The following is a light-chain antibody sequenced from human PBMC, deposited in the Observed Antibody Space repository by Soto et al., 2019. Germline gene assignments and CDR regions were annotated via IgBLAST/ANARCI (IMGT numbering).Light chain of an antibody. Sequence: QSALTQPPSVSGSPGQSVTISCTGTSSDVGSYNRVSWYQQPPGTAPKLMIYEVTNRPSGVPDRFSGSKSGNTASLTISGLQAEDEADYYCSSFTRSSTWVFGGGTKLTV. V-gene: IGLV2-18*02. CDR2: EVT. CDR3: SSFTRSSTWV. CDR1: SSDVGSYNR. J-gene: IGLJ3*02.